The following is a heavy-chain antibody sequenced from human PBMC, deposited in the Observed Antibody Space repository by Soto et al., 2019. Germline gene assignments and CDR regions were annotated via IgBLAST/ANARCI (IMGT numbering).Heavy chain of an antibody. CDR1: GFTFSSYA. CDR3: AKLPGEQLVYSYFHYYMDV. J-gene: IGHJ6*03. V-gene: IGHV3-23*01. Sequence: GGSLRLSCVTSGFTFSSYAMSWVRQAPGKGLEWVSAISGSGGSTYYADFVKGRFTMSRVNSKNTLYLQMNSLRAEDTAVYYCAKLPGEQLVYSYFHYYMDVWGRGTTVTVSS. D-gene: IGHD6-13*01. CDR2: ISGSGGST.